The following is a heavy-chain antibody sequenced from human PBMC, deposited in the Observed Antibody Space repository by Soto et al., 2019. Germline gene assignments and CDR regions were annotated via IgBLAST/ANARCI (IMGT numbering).Heavy chain of an antibody. J-gene: IGHJ6*02. D-gene: IGHD2-2*01. CDR2: IYYSGST. CDR1: GGSISSYY. CDR3: ARGGPAAQYYYYGMDV. Sequence: SLTCTVSGGSISSYYWSWIRQPPGKGLEWIGYIYYSGSTNYNPSLKSRVTISVDTSKNQFSLKLSSVTAADTAVYYCARGGPAAQYYYYGMDVWGQGTTVTVSS. V-gene: IGHV4-59*01.